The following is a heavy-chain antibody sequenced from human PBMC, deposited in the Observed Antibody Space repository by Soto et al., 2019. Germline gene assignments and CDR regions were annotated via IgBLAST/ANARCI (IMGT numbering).Heavy chain of an antibody. V-gene: IGHV4-34*01. CDR3: AGGSVDKVDSSRFYEY. J-gene: IGHJ4*02. CDR1: GWSFSAYY. D-gene: IGHD3-22*01. CDR2: INQIAGT. Sequence: PSEALSLTCAVYGWSFSAYYWRWIRQPPGKGLEWVGEINQIAGTSYNPSLKSRVTISVGTAKGQFSLKLTSVTAADRAVYYCAGGSVDKVDSSRFYEYWGQGTPVTVS.